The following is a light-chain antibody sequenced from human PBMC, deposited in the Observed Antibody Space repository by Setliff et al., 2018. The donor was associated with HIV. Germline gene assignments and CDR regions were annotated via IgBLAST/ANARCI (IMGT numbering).Light chain of an antibody. CDR2: EAS. CDR3: GSYTDSRIVV. Sequence: QSALTQPASVSGSPGQSITISCNGTSSDVGGYDLVSWYQQHPGKVPKIMIYEASNRPSGVSNRFSGSKSGNTASLTISGLQAEDEADYYCGSYTDSRIVVFGGGTKGTVL. CDR1: SSDVGGYDL. V-gene: IGLV2-14*01. J-gene: IGLJ2*01.